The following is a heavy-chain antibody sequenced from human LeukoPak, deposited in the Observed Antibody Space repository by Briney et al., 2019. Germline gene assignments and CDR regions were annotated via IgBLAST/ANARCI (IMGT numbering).Heavy chain of an antibody. D-gene: IGHD3-22*01. J-gene: IGHJ4*02. Sequence: GGSLRLSCAASGFTFSSYWMHWVRQAPGKGLVWVSRINSDGSSTNYADSVKGRFTISRDNAKNTLYLQMNSLRAEDTAVYYCARVVRVWNYYDSSGYYYFDYWGQGTLVTVSS. CDR1: GFTFSSYW. CDR3: ARVVRVWNYYDSSGYYYFDY. CDR2: INSDGSST. V-gene: IGHV3-74*01.